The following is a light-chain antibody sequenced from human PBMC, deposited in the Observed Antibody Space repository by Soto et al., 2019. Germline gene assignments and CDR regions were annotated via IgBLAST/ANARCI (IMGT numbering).Light chain of an antibody. CDR2: KAS. V-gene: IGKV1-5*03. Sequence: DIQMTQSPSTLSASVGDRVTITCRASQSITDWLAWYQQKPGKAPKFLIYKASNLEGGVPSRFSGSGSGTEFTLNISSVQAYDFATYYCQYWDDYSWTFGQGTKVEIK. CDR3: QYWDDYSWT. J-gene: IGKJ1*01. CDR1: QSITDW.